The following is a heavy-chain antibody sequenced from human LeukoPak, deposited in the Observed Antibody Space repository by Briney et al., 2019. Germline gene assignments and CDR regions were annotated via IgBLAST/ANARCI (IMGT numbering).Heavy chain of an antibody. Sequence: GRSLTLSCAASGFTFSSFGMHWVRQAPGKGLEWGALIWYDASNKYYADSVKGRFTISRDNSKNTLFLQMNSLRDDDTAVYYCVRGVGVSRFNYFDPWGQGTLVIVSS. D-gene: IGHD6-13*01. CDR2: IWYDASNK. CDR3: VRGVGVSRFNYFDP. J-gene: IGHJ5*02. V-gene: IGHV3-33*01. CDR1: GFTFSSFG.